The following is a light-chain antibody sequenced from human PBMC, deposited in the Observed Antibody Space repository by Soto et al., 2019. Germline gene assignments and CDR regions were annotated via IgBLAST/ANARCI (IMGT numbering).Light chain of an antibody. V-gene: IGKV3D-15*01. Sequence: IVLTQSPATLSVSPGERDDISCRASQSVSNNLAWYQQKPGQPPRLLIFGASTRATGIPARFSGSGSEAEFALTISTLQSEDFAVYYCQQYSVWPLTFGGGTKVDI. CDR3: QQYSVWPLT. J-gene: IGKJ4*01. CDR2: GAS. CDR1: QSVSNN.